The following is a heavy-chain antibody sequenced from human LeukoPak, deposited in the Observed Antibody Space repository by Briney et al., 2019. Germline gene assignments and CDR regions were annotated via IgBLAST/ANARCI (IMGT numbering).Heavy chain of an antibody. Sequence: GGSLRLSCAASGFTFSHAWMSWVRQAPGKGLELVARIKNKPDGGTSDYTAPVKGRFTISRDDSKSTLYLQMNSLKTEDTAVYYCTVVNYGSGSYPLGSWGQGTLDTVSS. CDR3: TVVNYGSGSYPLGS. V-gene: IGHV3-15*01. D-gene: IGHD3-10*01. CDR2: IKNKPDGGTS. J-gene: IGHJ5*02. CDR1: GFTFSHAW.